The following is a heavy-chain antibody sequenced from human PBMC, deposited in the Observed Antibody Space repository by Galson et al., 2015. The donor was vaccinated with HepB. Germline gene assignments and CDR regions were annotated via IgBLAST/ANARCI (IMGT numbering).Heavy chain of an antibody. CDR1: GYTFTSYG. CDR3: ARAEGNRSGWYRPYYYYMDV. V-gene: IGHV1-18*01. J-gene: IGHJ6*03. Sequence: SVKVSCKASGYTFTSYGISWVRQAPGQGLEWMGWISAYNGNTNYAQKLQGRVTMTTDTSTSTAYMELRSLRSDDTAVYYCARAEGNRSGWYRPYYYYMDVWGKGTTVTVSS. CDR2: ISAYNGNT. D-gene: IGHD6-19*01.